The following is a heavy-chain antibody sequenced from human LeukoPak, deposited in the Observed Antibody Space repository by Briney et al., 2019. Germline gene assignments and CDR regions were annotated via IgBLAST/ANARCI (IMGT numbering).Heavy chain of an antibody. D-gene: IGHD3-9*01. CDR1: GGSFSGYY. CDR2: INHSGST. Sequence: SETLSLTCAVYGGSFSGYYWSWIRQPPGKGLEWIGEINHSGSTNYNPSLKSRVTISVDTSKNQFSLKLSSVTAADTAVYYCARLGPVLRYFDWLPRPNGAFDIWGQGTMVTVSS. CDR3: ARLGPVLRYFDWLPRPNGAFDI. V-gene: IGHV4-34*01. J-gene: IGHJ3*02.